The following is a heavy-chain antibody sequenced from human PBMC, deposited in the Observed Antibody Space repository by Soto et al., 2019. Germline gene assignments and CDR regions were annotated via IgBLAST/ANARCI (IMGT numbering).Heavy chain of an antibody. Sequence: ASVKVSCKASGYTFTGYYMHWVRQAPGQGLEWMGWINPNSGNTNYAQKFQDRVTMTRDTSISTAYMELSSLRSEDTAVYYCAAVYYYDSSGYYPSFDYWGQGTLVTVSS. CDR3: AAVYYYDSSGYYPSFDY. D-gene: IGHD3-22*01. CDR2: INPNSGNT. CDR1: GYTFTGYY. J-gene: IGHJ4*02. V-gene: IGHV1-2*02.